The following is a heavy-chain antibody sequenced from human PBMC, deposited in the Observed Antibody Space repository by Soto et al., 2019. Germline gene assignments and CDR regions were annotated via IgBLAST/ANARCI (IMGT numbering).Heavy chain of an antibody. Sequence: LRLSCAASGFTFSIFAMSWVRQSPGKGLEWVSTISGSGGSTYYADAVKGRFSISRDNSMGTLYLQMKSLRVEDTAIYYCAKEVSLGSTVDLGYWGQGTLVTVSS. CDR2: ISGSGGST. J-gene: IGHJ4*02. CDR3: AKEVSLGSTVDLGY. D-gene: IGHD7-27*01. V-gene: IGHV3-23*01. CDR1: GFTFSIFA.